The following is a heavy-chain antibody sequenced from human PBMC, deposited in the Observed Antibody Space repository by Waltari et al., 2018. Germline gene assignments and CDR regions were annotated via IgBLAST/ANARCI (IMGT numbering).Heavy chain of an antibody. J-gene: IGHJ3*02. CDR1: GGYIGSSSYY. CDR3: ARQNSLSNDGFDI. V-gene: IGHV4-39*01. CDR2: MSYSGRT. Sequence: QMQLQESGPGLVKPSETLSLTCTVSGGYIGSSSYYWGWIRQAPGKGLVCIGSMSYSGRTYYNPSLKSRVTISEDTSKNQLSLKVSSVTAADTAVYYCARQNSLSNDGFDIWGQGTLVTVSS.